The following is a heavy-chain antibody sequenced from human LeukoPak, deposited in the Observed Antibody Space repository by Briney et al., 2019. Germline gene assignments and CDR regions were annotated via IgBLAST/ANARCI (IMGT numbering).Heavy chain of an antibody. Sequence: GESLKISCKGSGYSFTNYWIGWVRQMPGKGLEWMGIIYPGDSDTRYSPSFQGQVTISADKFLSTAYLQWSSLEASDNAMYYCARRGSGFEFFDYWGQGTLVTVSS. V-gene: IGHV5-51*01. J-gene: IGHJ4*02. CDR2: IYPGDSDT. D-gene: IGHD5-12*01. CDR1: GYSFTNYW. CDR3: ARRGSGFEFFDY.